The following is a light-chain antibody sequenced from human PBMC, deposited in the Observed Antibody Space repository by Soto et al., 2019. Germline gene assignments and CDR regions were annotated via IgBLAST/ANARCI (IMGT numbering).Light chain of an antibody. Sequence: DIQMTQSPSTLSASVGGRVTITCLASQSISSWLAWYQQKPGKAPKLLVYQASTLESGVPLRFSGSGSGTEFTLTINSLQSDDFATYYCQQYDSYSWTFGQGTKVDIK. V-gene: IGKV1-5*03. CDR1: QSISSW. J-gene: IGKJ1*01. CDR2: QAS. CDR3: QQYDSYSWT.